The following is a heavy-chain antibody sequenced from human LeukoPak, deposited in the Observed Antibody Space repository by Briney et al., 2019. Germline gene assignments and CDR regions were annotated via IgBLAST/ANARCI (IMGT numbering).Heavy chain of an antibody. CDR2: INHSGST. V-gene: IGHV4-34*01. Sequence: PSETLSLTCAVYGGSFSGYYWSWIRQPPGKGLEWIGEINHSGSTNYNPSLKSRVTISVDTSKNQFSLKLSSVTAADTAVYYCARGIEVVVPAAISSTCQFDYWGQGTLVTVSS. D-gene: IGHD2-2*01. J-gene: IGHJ4*02. CDR3: ARGIEVVVPAAISSTCQFDY. CDR1: GGSFSGYY.